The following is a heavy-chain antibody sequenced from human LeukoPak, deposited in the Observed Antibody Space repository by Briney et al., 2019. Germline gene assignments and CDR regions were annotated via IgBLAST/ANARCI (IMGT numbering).Heavy chain of an antibody. CDR3: ARELYDYVWGSYIDY. Sequence: SETLSLTCTVSGGSISSGDYYWSWIRQPPGKGLGWLGYIYYSGSTYYNPSLKSRLTISLDTSKNQFSLKLSSVTAADTAVYYCARELYDYVWGSYIDYWGQGPWSPSPQ. V-gene: IGHV4-30-4*01. CDR1: GGSISSGDYY. D-gene: IGHD3-16*01. J-gene: IGHJ4*02. CDR2: IYYSGST.